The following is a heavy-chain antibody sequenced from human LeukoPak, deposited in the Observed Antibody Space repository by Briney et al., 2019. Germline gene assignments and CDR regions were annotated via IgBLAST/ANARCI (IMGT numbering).Heavy chain of an antibody. D-gene: IGHD3-22*01. CDR1: GYTFTGYY. CDR3: ARGDDTMTFDY. CDR2: INPNSGCT. J-gene: IGHJ4*02. Sequence: ASVKVSCKASGYTFTGYYMHWVRQAPGQGLEWMGWINPNSGCTNYAQKFQGRVTMTRDTSISTAYMELSRLRSDDTAVYYCARGDDTMTFDYWGQGTLVTVSS. V-gene: IGHV1-2*02.